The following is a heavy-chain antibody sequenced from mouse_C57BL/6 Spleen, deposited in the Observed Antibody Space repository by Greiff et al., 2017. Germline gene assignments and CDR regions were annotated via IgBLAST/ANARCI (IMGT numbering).Heavy chain of an antibody. CDR3: ARGGFYDGYPYYFDY. CDR1: GYSITSGYY. J-gene: IGHJ2*01. V-gene: IGHV3-6*01. D-gene: IGHD2-3*01. CDR2: ISYDGSN. Sequence: ESGPGLVKPSQSLSLTCSVTGYSITSGYYWNWIRQFPGNKLEWMGYISYDGSNNYNPSLKNRISITRDTSKNQFFLKLNSVTTEDTATYYCARGGFYDGYPYYFDYWGQGTTLTVSS.